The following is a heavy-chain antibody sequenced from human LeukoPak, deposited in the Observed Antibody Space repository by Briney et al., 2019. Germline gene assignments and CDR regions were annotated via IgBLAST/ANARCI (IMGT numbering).Heavy chain of an antibody. CDR1: GFTFSSYE. CDR2: ITGSGDTI. D-gene: IGHD2/OR15-2a*01. CDR3: ARERTTIVSGTTIGAY. Sequence: GGPLRLSCSASGFTFSSYEMNWVRQAPGKGLEWISYITGSGDTIYYADSVKGRFTISRDNAKNSLFLQMNSLTADDTAVYYCARERTTIVSGTTIGAYWGQGTLVTVSS. V-gene: IGHV3-48*03. J-gene: IGHJ4*02.